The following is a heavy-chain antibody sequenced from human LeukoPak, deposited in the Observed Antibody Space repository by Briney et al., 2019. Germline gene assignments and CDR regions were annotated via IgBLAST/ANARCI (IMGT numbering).Heavy chain of an antibody. Sequence: PGGSLRLSCTASGFTFGDYAMSWFRQAPGKGLEWVGFIRSKAYGGTTEYAASVKGRFTISRDDSKSIAYLQMNSLKTEDTAVYYCTRVTAAAGRLFDYWGQGTLVTVSS. D-gene: IGHD6-13*01. V-gene: IGHV3-49*03. CDR3: TRVTAAAGRLFDY. CDR1: GFTFGDYA. J-gene: IGHJ4*02. CDR2: IRSKAYGGTT.